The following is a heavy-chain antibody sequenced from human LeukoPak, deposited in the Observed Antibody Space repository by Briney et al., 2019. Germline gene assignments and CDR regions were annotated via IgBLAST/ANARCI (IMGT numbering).Heavy chain of an antibody. J-gene: IGHJ3*02. CDR3: ARGSYGSGNYYIGDAFDM. CDR2: IYRGGRT. CDR1: GFTVSYNY. V-gene: IGHV3-53*01. D-gene: IGHD3-10*01. Sequence: GGALRLSCAASGFTVSYNYMSWVGQAPGKGLEGVSTIYRGGRTYYADSVKGRFTISRDNSKNTVYLQMNSPRDEDTAVYYCARGSYGSGNYYIGDAFDMWGQGTMVTVSS.